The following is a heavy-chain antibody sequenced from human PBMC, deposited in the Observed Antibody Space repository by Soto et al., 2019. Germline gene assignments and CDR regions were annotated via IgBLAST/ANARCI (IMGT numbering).Heavy chain of an antibody. D-gene: IGHD2-15*01. J-gene: IGHJ6*02. Sequence: GASVKVSCKASGGTFSSYAISWVRQAPGQGLEWMGGIIPISGTANYAQKFQGRVTITADESTSTAYMELSSLRSEDTAVYYCAREGCSGGSCYSVYYYYGMDVWGQGTTVTVSS. CDR2: IIPISGTA. V-gene: IGHV1-69*13. CDR1: GGTFSSYA. CDR3: AREGCSGGSCYSVYYYYGMDV.